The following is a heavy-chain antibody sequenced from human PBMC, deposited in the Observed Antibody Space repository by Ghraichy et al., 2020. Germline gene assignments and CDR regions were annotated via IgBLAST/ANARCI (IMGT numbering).Heavy chain of an antibody. Sequence: GGSLRLSCAASGFTFSSCGMSWVRQAPGKGLEWVSVISGSGGSTYYADSVKGRFTISRDNSKNTLYLQMNSLRAEDTAIYYCAKGYYYDGSGYYLWYFDYWGERTMVTVSS. D-gene: IGHD3-22*01. J-gene: IGHJ4*02. CDR2: ISGSGGST. CDR1: GFTFSSCG. CDR3: AKGYYYDGSGYYLWYFDY. V-gene: IGHV3-23*01.